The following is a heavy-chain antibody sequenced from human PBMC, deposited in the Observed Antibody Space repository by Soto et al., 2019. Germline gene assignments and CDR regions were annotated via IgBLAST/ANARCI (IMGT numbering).Heavy chain of an antibody. V-gene: IGHV3-43*01. CDR3: ARWYSSSFGLGYYGMDV. Sequence: QPGGSLRLSCAASGFTFDDYTMHWVRQAPGKGLEWVSLISWDGGSTYYADSVKGRFTISRDNSKNSLYLQMNSLRTEDTALYYCARWYSSSFGLGYYGMDVWGQGTTVTVS. J-gene: IGHJ6*02. CDR2: ISWDGGST. CDR1: GFTFDDYT. D-gene: IGHD6-6*01.